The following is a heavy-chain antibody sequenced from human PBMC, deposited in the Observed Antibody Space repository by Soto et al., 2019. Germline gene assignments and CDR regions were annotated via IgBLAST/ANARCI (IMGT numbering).Heavy chain of an antibody. CDR3: VRQGFGRLHGLVDV. V-gene: IGHV4-30-2*01. D-gene: IGHD3-10*01. J-gene: IGHJ6*02. CDR1: GGSISSGGYS. Sequence: SETLSLTCAVSGGSISSGGYSWSWIRQPPGKGLEWIGYIDHSGSTYYNPSLQSRVTISIDTSKNQFSLKLSSVTAADTAVYYCVRQGFGRLHGLVDVWGQGTTVTVSS. CDR2: IDHSGST.